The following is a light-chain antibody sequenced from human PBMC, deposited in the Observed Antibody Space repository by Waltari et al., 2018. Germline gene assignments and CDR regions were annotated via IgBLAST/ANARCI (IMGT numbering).Light chain of an antibody. CDR2: KAS. CDR1: QSISSW. V-gene: IGKV1-5*03. Sequence: DIQMTQSPSTLSASVGDRVTITCRASQSISSWLAWYQQKPGKAPKVLIYKASSLESGVPSRFSGSGSGTEFTLTISCLQPDDFATYYCQQYNSFSYTFGQGTKMEIK. J-gene: IGKJ2*01. CDR3: QQYNSFSYT.